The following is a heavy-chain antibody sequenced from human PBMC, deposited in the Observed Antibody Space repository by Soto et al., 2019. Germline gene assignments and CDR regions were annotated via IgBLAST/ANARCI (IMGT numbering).Heavy chain of an antibody. Sequence: ASVKVYCKASSYTFTSYSISWVRQAPGQGLEWMGWISAYNGNTNYAQKLQGRVTMTTDTSTSTAYMELRSLRSDDTAVYYCARARGLRGHYYGSGYYYYGMDVWGQGTTVTV. J-gene: IGHJ6*02. CDR3: ARARGLRGHYYGSGYYYYGMDV. CDR2: ISAYNGNT. V-gene: IGHV1-18*04. D-gene: IGHD3-10*01. CDR1: SYTFTSYS.